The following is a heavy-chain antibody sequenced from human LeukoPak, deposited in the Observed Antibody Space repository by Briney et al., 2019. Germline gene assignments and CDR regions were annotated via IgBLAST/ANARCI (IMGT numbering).Heavy chain of an antibody. J-gene: IGHJ6*02. CDR2: ITSSLSYI. Sequence: GGSLRLSCAASGFTFSSYSMNWVRQAPGKGLEWVSSITSSLSYISYADSVKGRFTISRDNAKNSLSLQMNSLRAEDTAVYYCARDFGRTSDWQPRLYYGMDVWGQGTTVTVSS. D-gene: IGHD2-2*01. CDR3: ARDFGRTSDWQPRLYYGMDV. V-gene: IGHV3-21*01. CDR1: GFTFSSYS.